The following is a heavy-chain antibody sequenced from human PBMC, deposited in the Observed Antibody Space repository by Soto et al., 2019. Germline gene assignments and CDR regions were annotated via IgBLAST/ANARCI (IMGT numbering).Heavy chain of an antibody. CDR1: GYTFTSYG. CDR2: ISAYNGNT. D-gene: IGHD3-10*01. J-gene: IGHJ5*02. CDR3: ARAGVYYYGSGSYYNFWFDP. V-gene: IGHV1-18*01. Sequence: QVQLVQSGAEVKKPGASVKVSCKASGYTFTSYGISWVRQAPGQGLEWMGWISAYNGNTNYAQKLRGRVTMTTDTSTSTAYMELRSLRSDDTAVYYCARAGVYYYGSGSYYNFWFDPWGQGTLVTVSS.